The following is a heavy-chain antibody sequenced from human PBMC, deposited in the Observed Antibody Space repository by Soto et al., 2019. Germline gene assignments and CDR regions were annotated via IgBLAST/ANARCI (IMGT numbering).Heavy chain of an antibody. Sequence: GGSLRLSCAASGFTFSSYAMHWVRQAPGKGLEWVAVISYDGSNKYYADSVKGRFTISRDNSKNTLYLQMNSLRAEDTAVYYCARETSGSGSSQESWGQGILVTGS. D-gene: IGHD1-26*01. V-gene: IGHV3-30-3*01. CDR3: ARETSGSGSSQES. CDR2: ISYDGSNK. J-gene: IGHJ4*02. CDR1: GFTFSSYA.